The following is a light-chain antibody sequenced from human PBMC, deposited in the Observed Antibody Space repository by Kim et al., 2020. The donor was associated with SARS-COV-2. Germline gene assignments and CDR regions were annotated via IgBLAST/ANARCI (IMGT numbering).Light chain of an antibody. J-gene: IGLJ3*02. CDR3: YSTDSSGNHRV. Sequence: SSELTQPPSVSVSPGQTARITCSGDALPKKYAYWYQQKSDQAPVLVIYEDSKRPSGIPERFSGSSSGTMATLTISGAQVEDEADYYCYSTDSSGNHRVFGGGTQLTVL. CDR1: ALPKKY. CDR2: EDS. V-gene: IGLV3-10*01.